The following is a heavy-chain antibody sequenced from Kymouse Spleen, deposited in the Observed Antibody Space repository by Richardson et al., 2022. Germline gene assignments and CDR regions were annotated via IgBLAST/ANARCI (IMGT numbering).Heavy chain of an antibody. Sequence: EVQLVESGGGLVKPGGSLRLSCAASGFTFSNAWMSWVRQAPGKGLEWVGRIKSKTDGGTTDYAAPVKGRFTISRDDSKNTLYLQMNSLKTEDTAVYYCTTGEVRGSNTYYYGMDVWGQGTTVTVSS. CDR2: IKSKTDGGTT. CDR1: GFTFSNAW. D-gene: IGHD3-10*01. J-gene: IGHJ6*02. V-gene: IGHV3-15*01. CDR3: TTGEVRGSNTYYYGMDV.